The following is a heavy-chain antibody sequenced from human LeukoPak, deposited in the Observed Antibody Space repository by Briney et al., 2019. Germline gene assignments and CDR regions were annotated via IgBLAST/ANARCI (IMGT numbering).Heavy chain of an antibody. V-gene: IGHV3-33*01. CDR3: ARPYCSSSNCPGWFDP. CDR1: GFTFGNYG. CDR2: IWYDGSQK. Sequence: GSLRLSCAASGFTFGNYGMHWVRQAPGKGLEWVAVIWYDGSQKYYADSVKGRFTISRDNSKNTLYLQMNSLRAEDTAVYYCARPYCSSSNCPGWFDPWGQGTLVTVSP. D-gene: IGHD2-2*01. J-gene: IGHJ5*02.